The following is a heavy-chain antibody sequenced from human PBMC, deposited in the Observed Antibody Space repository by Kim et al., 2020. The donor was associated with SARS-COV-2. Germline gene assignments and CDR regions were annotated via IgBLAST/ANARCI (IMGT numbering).Heavy chain of an antibody. Sequence: QKFQRRVPITADESTSTAYMGLSSLRSEDTAVYYCARAALGGSYSVFLDYWGQGTLVTVSS. V-gene: IGHV1-69*01. CDR3: ARAALGGSYSVFLDY. D-gene: IGHD1-26*01. J-gene: IGHJ4*02.